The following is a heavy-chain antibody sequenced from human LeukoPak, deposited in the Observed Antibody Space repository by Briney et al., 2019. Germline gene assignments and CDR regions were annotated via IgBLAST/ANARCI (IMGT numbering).Heavy chain of an antibody. V-gene: IGHV3-7*03. CDR2: IKQDATEK. J-gene: IGHJ4*02. CDR3: ARRLDS. Sequence: GGSLRLSCEASGLTFSDYWMHWVRQAPGKGLEWVANIKQDATEKYYANSVKGRFTISRDNAKNSLYLQMNNLRAEDTAMYYCARRLDSWGQGTLVTVSS. CDR1: GLTFSDYW. D-gene: IGHD6-25*01.